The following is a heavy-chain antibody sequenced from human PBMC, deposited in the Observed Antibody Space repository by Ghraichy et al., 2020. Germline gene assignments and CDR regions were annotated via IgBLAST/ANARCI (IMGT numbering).Heavy chain of an antibody. Sequence: SVKVSCKASGGTFRNYAISWVRQAPGQGLEWMGGIIPIFPIGNYAQKFQGRVTITADTSTSTAYMELSSLRSEDTAMYYCARVPTGNGDYEAYFDYWGQGTLVTVSS. V-gene: IGHV1-69*10. D-gene: IGHD4-17*01. J-gene: IGHJ4*02. CDR2: IIPIFPIG. CDR3: ARVPTGNGDYEAYFDY. CDR1: GGTFRNYA.